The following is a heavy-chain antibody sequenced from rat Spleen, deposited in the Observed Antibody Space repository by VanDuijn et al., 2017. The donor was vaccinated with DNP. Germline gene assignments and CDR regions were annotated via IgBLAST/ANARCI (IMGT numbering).Heavy chain of an antibody. Sequence: EVQLVESGGGLVQPGRSLKLSCAASGFTFSNYDMAWVRQAPTRGLEWVASISPSGGSTYYPDSVKGRFTISRDNAKSTLYLQMDSLRSEDTATYYCATDYYSGDYWGQGVMVTVSS. CDR2: ISPSGGST. CDR1: GFTFSNYD. CDR3: ATDYYSGDY. J-gene: IGHJ2*01. V-gene: IGHV5-19*01. D-gene: IGHD1-1*01.